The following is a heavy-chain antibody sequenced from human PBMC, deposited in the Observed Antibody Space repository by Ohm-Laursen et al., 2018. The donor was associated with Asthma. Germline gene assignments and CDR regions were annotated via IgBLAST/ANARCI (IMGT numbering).Heavy chain of an antibody. J-gene: IGHJ6*02. CDR1: GSTFSRYA. V-gene: IGHV3-21*01. D-gene: IGHD1-26*01. Sequence: SLRLSCSASGSTFSRYAMSWVRQAPGRGLEWVSSISSTSAYIYYADSVKGRFTISRDNAKNSLYLQMNSLRDEDTAVYYCARGELPSYYYGMDVWGQGTTVTVSS. CDR2: ISSTSAYI. CDR3: ARGELPSYYYGMDV.